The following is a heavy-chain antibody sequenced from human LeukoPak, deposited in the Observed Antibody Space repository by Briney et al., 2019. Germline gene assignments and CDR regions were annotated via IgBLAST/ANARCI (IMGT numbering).Heavy chain of an antibody. CDR2: IYYSGST. D-gene: IGHD2-2*01. CDR1: GGSISSSSYY. Sequence: PSETLSLTCTVSGGSISSSSYYWGWIRQPPGKGLEWIGSIYYSGSTYYNPSLKSRVTISVDTSKNQFSLKLSSVTAADTAVYYCASVVVPAATDAFDIWGQGTMVTVSS. J-gene: IGHJ3*02. V-gene: IGHV4-39*01. CDR3: ASVVVPAATDAFDI.